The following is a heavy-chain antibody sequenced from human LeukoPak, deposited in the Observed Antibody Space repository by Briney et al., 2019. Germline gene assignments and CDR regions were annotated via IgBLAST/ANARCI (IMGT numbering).Heavy chain of an antibody. CDR1: GFTFSDYY. D-gene: IGHD2-2*03. J-gene: IGHJ4*02. CDR2: ISSSSSTI. CDR3: ASDFGYCSSTSCPPVLDY. V-gene: IGHV3-11*01. Sequence: GGSLRLSCAASGFTFSDYYMSWIRQAPGKGLEWVSYISSSSSTIYYADSVKGRFTISGDNAKNSLYLQMNSLRAEDTAVYYCASDFGYCSSTSCPPVLDYWGQGTLVTVSS.